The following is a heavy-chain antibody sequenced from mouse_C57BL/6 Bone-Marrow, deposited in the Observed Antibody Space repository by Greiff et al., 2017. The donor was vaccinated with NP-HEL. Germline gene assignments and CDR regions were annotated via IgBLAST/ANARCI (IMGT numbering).Heavy chain of an antibody. Sequence: EVQLQQSGPELVKPGASVKISCKASGYSFTGYYMNWVKQSPEKSLEWIGEINPSTGGTTYNQKFKAKATLTVDKSSSTAYMQLKSLTSEDSAVYDCAKGLLWYFDVWGTGTTVTVSS. CDR1: GYSFTGYY. CDR3: AKGLLWYFDV. V-gene: IGHV1-42*01. CDR2: INPSTGGT. D-gene: IGHD2-1*01. J-gene: IGHJ1*03.